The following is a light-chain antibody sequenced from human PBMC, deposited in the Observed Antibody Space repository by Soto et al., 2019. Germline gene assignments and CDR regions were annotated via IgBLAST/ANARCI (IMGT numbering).Light chain of an antibody. Sequence: EPASISCRSSQSLLHSNAYNYLDWYLQKPGQSPQLLIYLGSNRASGVPDRFSGSGSGTDFTLKISRVEAEDVGVYYCMQALQTPITFGQGTRL. CDR1: QSLLHSNAYNY. J-gene: IGKJ5*01. CDR2: LGS. V-gene: IGKV2-28*01. CDR3: MQALQTPIT.